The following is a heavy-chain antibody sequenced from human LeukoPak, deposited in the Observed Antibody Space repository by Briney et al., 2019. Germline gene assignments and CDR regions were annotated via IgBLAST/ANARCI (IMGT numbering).Heavy chain of an antibody. Sequence: GGSLRLSCAASGFTFDDYAMPWVRQAPGKGMEWVSGISWNSGSIGYADSVKGRFTISRDNAKNSLYLQMNSLRAEDTALYYCAKDIQGQYTVTTLNAFDYWGQGTLVTVSS. D-gene: IGHD4-11*01. CDR2: ISWNSGSI. CDR3: AKDIQGQYTVTTLNAFDY. J-gene: IGHJ4*02. CDR1: GFTFDDYA. V-gene: IGHV3-9*01.